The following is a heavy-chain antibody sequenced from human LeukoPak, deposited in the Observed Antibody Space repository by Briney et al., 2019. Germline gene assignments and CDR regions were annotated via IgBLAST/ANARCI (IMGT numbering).Heavy chain of an antibody. CDR1: GFNFSGYW. D-gene: IGHD7-27*01. V-gene: IGHV3-74*01. J-gene: IGHJ4*02. CDR2: INSHGSST. Sequence: SGGSLRLSCAASGFNFSGYWLHWVRQVPGKGLVWVSGINSHGSSTSYADSVKGRFTISRDNAKNTLHLQMNSLRAEDTAVYYCVRLTGAEFDYWGQGTLVTVSS. CDR3: VRLTGAEFDY.